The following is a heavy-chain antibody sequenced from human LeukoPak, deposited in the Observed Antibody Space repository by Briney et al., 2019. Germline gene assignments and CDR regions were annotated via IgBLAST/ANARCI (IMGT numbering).Heavy chain of an antibody. J-gene: IGHJ2*01. CDR2: IYYSGST. V-gene: IGHV4-39*01. CDR1: GGSISSSSYY. Sequence: SETLSLTCTVSGGSISSSSYYWGWIRQPPGKGLEWIGSIYYSGSTYYNPSLKSRVTISVDTSKNQFSLKLGSVTAADTAVYYCARHGPDYGDFGYWYFDLWGRGTLVTVSS. CDR3: ARHGPDYGDFGYWYFDL. D-gene: IGHD4-17*01.